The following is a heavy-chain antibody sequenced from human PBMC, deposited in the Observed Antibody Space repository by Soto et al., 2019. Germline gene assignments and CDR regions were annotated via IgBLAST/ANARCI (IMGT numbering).Heavy chain of an antibody. V-gene: IGHV3-23*04. J-gene: IGHJ5*02. CDR2: ISGSGGST. Sequence: EVQLVESGGGVVQPGGSLRLSCAASGFTFSSYAMSWVRQAPGKGLEWVSAISGSGGSTYYADSVKGRFTISRDNSKNPLYLQLNSLRAEDTAVYDCANARGYDIVAGYPNWFEPWCRVSLVTVSS. CDR3: ANARGYDIVAGYPNWFEP. D-gene: IGHD3-9*01. CDR1: GFTFSSYA.